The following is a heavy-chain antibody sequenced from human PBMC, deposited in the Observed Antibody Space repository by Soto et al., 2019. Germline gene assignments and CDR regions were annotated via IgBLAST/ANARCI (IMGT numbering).Heavy chain of an antibody. CDR2: IYYIGST. CDR1: GGSISSSSYY. Sequence: SETLSLTCTVSGGSISSSSYYWGWILQPPGKGLEWIGSIYYIGSTYYNPSLKSRVTISVDTSKNHFSLKLSSVTAADTAVYYCPRLPDGSGYYLDYWGQGTLVTVSS. D-gene: IGHD3-22*01. CDR3: PRLPDGSGYYLDY. J-gene: IGHJ4*02. V-gene: IGHV4-39*02.